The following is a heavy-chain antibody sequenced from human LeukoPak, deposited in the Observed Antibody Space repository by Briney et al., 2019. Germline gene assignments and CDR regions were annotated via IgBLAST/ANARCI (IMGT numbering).Heavy chain of an antibody. CDR3: ASQDGLLRFDY. J-gene: IGHJ4*02. D-gene: IGHD2-15*01. Sequence: SETLSLTCTVSGGSISRYYWSWIREPPGKGLEWIGYIYYSGSTNYNPSLKSRVTISVDTSKNQFSLKLSSVTAADTAVYYCASQDGLLRFDYWGQGTLVTDSS. V-gene: IGHV4-59*01. CDR1: GGSISRYY. CDR2: IYYSGST.